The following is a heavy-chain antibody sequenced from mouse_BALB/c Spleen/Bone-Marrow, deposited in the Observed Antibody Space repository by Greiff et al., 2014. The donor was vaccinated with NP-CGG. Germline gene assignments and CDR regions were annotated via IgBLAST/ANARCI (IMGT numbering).Heavy chain of an antibody. CDR2: IYPGDGNT. CDR3: ALYDYDGLSWFAY. D-gene: IGHD2-4*01. J-gene: IGHJ3*01. V-gene: IGHV1-82*01. Sequence: QVQLQQSGPELVKPGASVKISCKASGYAFSSSWMNWVKQRPGQGLEWIGRIYPGDGNTNYNGKFKGKATLTADKSSTTAYMQFISLTSVDSAVYFCALYDYDGLSWFAYWGQGTLVTVSA. CDR1: GYAFSSSW.